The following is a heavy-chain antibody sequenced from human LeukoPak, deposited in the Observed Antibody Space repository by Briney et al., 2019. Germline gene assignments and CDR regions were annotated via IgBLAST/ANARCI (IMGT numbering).Heavy chain of an antibody. CDR3: ARGVYIAAAQYGY. CDR2: IYYSGTT. Sequence: SETLSLTCTVSGGSISSYYWSWIRQPPGKGLEWIGYIYYSGTTNYNPSLKSRVTISVDTSKNQFSLKLSSVTAADTAVYYCARGVYIAAAQYGYWGQGTLITVSS. V-gene: IGHV4-59*01. CDR1: GGSISSYY. J-gene: IGHJ4*02. D-gene: IGHD6-13*01.